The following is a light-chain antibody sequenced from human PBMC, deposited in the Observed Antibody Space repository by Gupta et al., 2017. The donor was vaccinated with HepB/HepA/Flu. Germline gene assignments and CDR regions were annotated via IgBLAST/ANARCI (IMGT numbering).Light chain of an antibody. CDR1: SSNVGSNP. Sequence: QSVLTQPPSVSATPGQTVIIACSGGSSNVGSNPVNWYQHLPGAAPKLLIYGNHRRPSGVPDLFSASKSGASASLAISGLQSEDEADYFCAAWDDSLNGPVFGGGTKLTVL. J-gene: IGLJ2*01. CDR2: GNH. CDR3: AAWDDSLNGPV. V-gene: IGLV1-44*01.